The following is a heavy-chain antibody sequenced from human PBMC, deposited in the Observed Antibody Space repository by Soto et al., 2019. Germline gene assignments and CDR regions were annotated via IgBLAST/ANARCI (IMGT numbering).Heavy chain of an antibody. Sequence: PSETLSLTCGVSGGSISGNSYYWGWIRQPPGKGLEWVGSLYYSASTYYSPSLKSRVTIYVDASKNQFSLSLSSVTAADTAVYYCAKYYDFWSGPIAYGMDVWGQGTTVTVSS. CDR3: AKYYDFWSGPIAYGMDV. J-gene: IGHJ6*02. V-gene: IGHV4-39*01. D-gene: IGHD3-3*01. CDR2: LYYSAST. CDR1: GGSISGNSYY.